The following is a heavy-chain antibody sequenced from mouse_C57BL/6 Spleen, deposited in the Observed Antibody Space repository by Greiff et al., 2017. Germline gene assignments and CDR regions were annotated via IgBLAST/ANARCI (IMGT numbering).Heavy chain of an antibody. J-gene: IGHJ1*03. D-gene: IGHD1-1*01. Sequence: EVQLQQSGPELVKPGASVKMSCKASGYTFTDYNMHWVKQSHGKRLEWIGYINPNNGGTSYNQKFKGKATLTVHKSSSTAYMALSSLTSEDSAVYYCARSGTTVVDCYVGVWGTRTTVTVAS. CDR3: ARSGTTVVDCYVGV. CDR1: GYTFTDYN. CDR2: INPNNGGT. V-gene: IGHV1-22*01.